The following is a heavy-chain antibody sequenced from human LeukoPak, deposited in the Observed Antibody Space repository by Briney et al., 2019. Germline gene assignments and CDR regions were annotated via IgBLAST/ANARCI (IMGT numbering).Heavy chain of an antibody. CDR3: ARDIGDTRSYYYYYMDV. Sequence: ASVKVSCKASGYTFTSYGISWVRQAPGQGLEWMGWISAYNGNTNYAQKLQGRVTMTTDTSTSTAYMEVRSLRSDDTAVYYCARDIGDTRSYYYYYMDVWGKGTTVTISS. D-gene: IGHD3-10*01. CDR2: ISAYNGNT. CDR1: GYTFTSYG. V-gene: IGHV1-18*01. J-gene: IGHJ6*03.